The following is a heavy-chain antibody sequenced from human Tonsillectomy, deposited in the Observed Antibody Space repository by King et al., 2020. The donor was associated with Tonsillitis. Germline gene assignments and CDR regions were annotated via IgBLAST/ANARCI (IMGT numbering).Heavy chain of an antibody. CDR2: IKEDGSEK. Sequence: DVQLVESGGGLVQPGGSLRLSCAASGFTFGSYWMNWVRQAPGKGLDWVANIKEDGSEKYYVDSVKGRFTISRDNAKNSLYLQMNSLRAEDTAVYYCAGAGGDSSAYRPFDYWGQGTLVTVSS. J-gene: IGHJ4*02. CDR3: AGAGGDSSAYRPFDY. D-gene: IGHD3-22*01. CDR1: GFTFGSYW. V-gene: IGHV3-7*01.